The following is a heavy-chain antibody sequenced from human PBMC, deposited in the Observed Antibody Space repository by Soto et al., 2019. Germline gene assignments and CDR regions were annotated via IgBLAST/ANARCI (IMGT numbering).Heavy chain of an antibody. J-gene: IGHJ6*02. Sequence: QVQLVESGGGLVKPGGSLRLSCAASGFTFSDYYMSWIRQAPGQGLEWVSYISSSGSTIYYADSVKGRFPISRDNAKNSRYLQMNSLRAEDTAVYYCARDRGLYSNYDYYYGMDVWGQGTTVTVSS. CDR1: GFTFSDYY. CDR3: ARDRGLYSNYDYYYGMDV. D-gene: IGHD4-4*01. CDR2: ISSSGSTI. V-gene: IGHV3-11*01.